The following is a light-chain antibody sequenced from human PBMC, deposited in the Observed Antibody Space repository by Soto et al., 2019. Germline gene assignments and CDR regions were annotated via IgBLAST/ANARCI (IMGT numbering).Light chain of an antibody. J-gene: IGLJ1*01. CDR1: SSDVGAYDF. Sequence: QSALTQPGSVSGSPGQSITISCTGTSSDVGAYDFVSWYQQHPDKAPKLMIYEVSNRPSGVSHRFSGSKSVNTATLTISGLQAEDEDDYYCSSYTTSSTRVFGTGTKVTVL. CDR2: EVS. V-gene: IGLV2-14*03. CDR3: SSYTTSSTRV.